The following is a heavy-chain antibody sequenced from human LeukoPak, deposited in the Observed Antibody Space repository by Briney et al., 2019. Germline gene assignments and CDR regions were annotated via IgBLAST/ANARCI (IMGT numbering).Heavy chain of an antibody. CDR3: ARASQYSGSYDY. CDR2: IYTSGST. CDR1: GGSISSYY. D-gene: IGHD1-26*01. V-gene: IGHV4-4*09. J-gene: IGHJ4*02. Sequence: ASETLSLTCTVSGGSISSYYWSWIRQPPGKGLEWIGYIYTSGSTNYNPSLKSRVTISVDTSKNQFSLKLSSVTAADTAVYYCARASQYSGSYDYWGQGTLVTVSS.